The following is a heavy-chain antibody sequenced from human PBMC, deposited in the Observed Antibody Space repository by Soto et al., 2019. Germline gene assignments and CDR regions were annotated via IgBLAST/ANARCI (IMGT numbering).Heavy chain of an antibody. V-gene: IGHV1-69*12. CDR3: ARAPSFRERWLRFDP. CDR1: GGTFSSYA. CDR2: IIPIFGTA. Sequence: QVQLVQSGAEVKKPGSSVKVSCKASGGTFSSYAISWVRQAPGQGLEWMGGIIPIFGTANYAQKFQGRVTITADESTSTAYRELRSLRSEDTAVYYCARAPSFRERWLRFDPWGQGTLVTVSS. J-gene: IGHJ5*02. D-gene: IGHD5-12*01.